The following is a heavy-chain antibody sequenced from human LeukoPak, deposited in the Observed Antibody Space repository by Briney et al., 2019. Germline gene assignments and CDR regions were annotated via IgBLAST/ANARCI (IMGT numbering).Heavy chain of an antibody. CDR2: IYYSGST. CDR3: ARALYSSGWSSWFDP. Sequence: PSETLSLTCTVSGGSISSYYWSWIRQPPGKGLEWIGHIYYSGSTYYNPSLKSRVTISVDTSKNQFSLKLSYVTAADTAVYYCARALYSSGWSSWFDPWGQGTLVTVSS. V-gene: IGHV4-59*08. CDR1: GGSISSYY. D-gene: IGHD6-19*01. J-gene: IGHJ5*02.